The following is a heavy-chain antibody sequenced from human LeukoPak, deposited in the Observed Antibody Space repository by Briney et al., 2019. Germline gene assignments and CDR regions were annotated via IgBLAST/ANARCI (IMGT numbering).Heavy chain of an antibody. D-gene: IGHD7-27*01. Sequence: PGGSLRLSCAASGFTFSSYAMHWVRQAPGKGLEYVSAISSNGGSTYYANSVKGRFTISRDNSKNTLYLQMGSLRAEDMAVYYCARSTGDGLFDYWGQGTLVTASS. J-gene: IGHJ4*02. CDR3: ARSTGDGLFDY. V-gene: IGHV3-64*01. CDR1: GFTFSSYA. CDR2: ISSNGGST.